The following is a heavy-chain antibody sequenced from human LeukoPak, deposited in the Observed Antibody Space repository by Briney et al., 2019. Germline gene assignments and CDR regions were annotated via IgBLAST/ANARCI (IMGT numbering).Heavy chain of an antibody. CDR3: ARDWEGDGYNYSIFDY. CDR1: GVTFSSYG. J-gene: IGHJ4*02. V-gene: IGHV3-33*08. Sequence: PGGSLRLSCAASGVTFSSYGMYWVRQAPGKGLEWVAVIWYDGSNKYYTDSVKGRFTISRDNAKNSLYLQMNSLRAEDTAVYYCARDWEGDGYNYSIFDYGGQGTLVTVSS. D-gene: IGHD5-24*01. CDR2: IWYDGSNK.